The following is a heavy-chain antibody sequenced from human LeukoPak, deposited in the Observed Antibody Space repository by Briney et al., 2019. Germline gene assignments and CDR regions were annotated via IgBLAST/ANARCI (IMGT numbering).Heavy chain of an antibody. CDR3: ARGLIQLWGYYYYYYMDV. CDR1: GYTFTSYD. V-gene: IGHV1-8*03. J-gene: IGHJ6*03. CDR2: MNPNSGNT. D-gene: IGHD5-18*01. Sequence: GASVKVSCKASGYTFTSYDINWVRQATGQGLEWMGWMNPNSGNTGYAQKFQGRVTITRNTSISTAYMELSSLRSEDTAVYYCARGLIQLWGYYYYYYMDVWGKGTTVTVSS.